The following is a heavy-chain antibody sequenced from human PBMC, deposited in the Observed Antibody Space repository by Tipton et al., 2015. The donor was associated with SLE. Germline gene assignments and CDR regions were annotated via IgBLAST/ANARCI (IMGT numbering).Heavy chain of an antibody. CDR1: GFTFSSYG. J-gene: IGHJ4*02. Sequence: SLRLSCAASGFTFSSYGMHWVRQAPGKGLEWVAVISYDGSNKYYADSVKGRFTISRDNSKNTLYLQMNSLRAEDTAVYYCAKDTQASVSPWVGYWGQGTLVTVSS. CDR2: ISYDGSNK. CDR3: AKDTQASVSPWVGY. V-gene: IGHV3-30*18. D-gene: IGHD1-14*01.